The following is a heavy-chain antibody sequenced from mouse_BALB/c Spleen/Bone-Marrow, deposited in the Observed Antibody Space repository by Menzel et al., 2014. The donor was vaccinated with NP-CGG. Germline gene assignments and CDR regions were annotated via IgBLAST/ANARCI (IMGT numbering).Heavy chain of an antibody. D-gene: IGHD1-1*01. CDR3: ARHGDYYGSSLFAY. V-gene: IGHV5-2*03. J-gene: IGHJ3*01. Sequence: EVKVEESGGGLVQPGQSLKLTCESTEYEFPSHDMSWVRKTPEKRLELVAAINSDGGSNYYPDTMERRFIISRDNSKKTLYLQMSSLRSEDTAFYYCARHGDYYGSSLFAYWGQGTLVTVSA. CDR1: EYEFPSHD. CDR2: INSDGGSN.